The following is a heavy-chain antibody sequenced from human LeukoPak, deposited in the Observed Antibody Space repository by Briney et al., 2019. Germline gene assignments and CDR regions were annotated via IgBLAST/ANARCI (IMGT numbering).Heavy chain of an antibody. Sequence: PRGSLRLSCAASGFTFSSYAMSWVRQAPGKGLEWVSAISGSGGSTYYADSVKGRFTISRDNSKNTLYLQMNSLRAEDTAVYYCAKGGYGSGYYGPDYWGQGTLVTVSS. CDR2: ISGSGGST. D-gene: IGHD3-22*01. CDR3: AKGGYGSGYYGPDY. J-gene: IGHJ4*02. CDR1: GFTFSSYA. V-gene: IGHV3-23*01.